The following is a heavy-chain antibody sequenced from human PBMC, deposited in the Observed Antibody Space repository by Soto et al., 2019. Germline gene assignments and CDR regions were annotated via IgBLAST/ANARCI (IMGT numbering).Heavy chain of an antibody. Sequence: GGSLRLSCAASGFTFSSYGMHWVRQAPGKGLEWVAVIWYDGNKKYYADSVKGRFTISRDNSKNTLYLQMNSLRAEDTAVYYCARDLGGYDIINCFDPWGQGTLVTVSS. J-gene: IGHJ5*02. D-gene: IGHD5-12*01. CDR3: ARDLGGYDIINCFDP. CDR1: GFTFSSYG. CDR2: IWYDGNKK. V-gene: IGHV3-33*01.